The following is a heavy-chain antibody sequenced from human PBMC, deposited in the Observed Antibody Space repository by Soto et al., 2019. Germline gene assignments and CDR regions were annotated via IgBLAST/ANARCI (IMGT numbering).Heavy chain of an antibody. J-gene: IGHJ6*02. Sequence: GASVKVSCKASGYSFTDYHIHWVRQAPGQGLEWLGRINPKSGGTSTAQKFQGWVTMTTDTSISTASMELTRLTSDDTAIYYCARGDSTDCSNGVCSFFYNHDMDVWGQGTTVTISS. CDR1: GYSFTDYH. CDR2: INPKSGGT. CDR3: ARGDSTDCSNGVCSFFYNHDMDV. D-gene: IGHD2-8*01. V-gene: IGHV1-2*04.